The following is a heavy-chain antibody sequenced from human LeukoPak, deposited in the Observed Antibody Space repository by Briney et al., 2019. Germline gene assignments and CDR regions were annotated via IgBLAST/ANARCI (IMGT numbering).Heavy chain of an antibody. CDR2: IHYSGNT. CDR1: GGSTSSSNYY. CDR3: ARARGFYFDY. V-gene: IGHV4-39*07. D-gene: IGHD3-22*01. Sequence: SETLSLTCTVSGGSTSSSNYYWGWIRQPPGKGLEWIGGIHYSGNTYYNPSLKSRVTISVDTSKNQFSLKLSSVTAADTAVYYCARARGFYFDYWGQGTLVTVSS. J-gene: IGHJ4*02.